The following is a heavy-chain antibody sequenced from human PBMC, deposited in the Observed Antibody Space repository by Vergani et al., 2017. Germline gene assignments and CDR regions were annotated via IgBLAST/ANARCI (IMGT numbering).Heavy chain of an antibody. CDR1: GDSVSTSTAA. CDR3: ARGRLGGFDY. CDR2: TYYMSKWYF. J-gene: IGHJ4*02. V-gene: IGHV6-1*01. Sequence: QVQLQQSGPGLVMPSQTLSLTCAISGDSVSTSTAAWNWIRQSPSRGLEWLGRTYYMSKWYFDYAESVKSRIIINPDTSKNQFSLRLNSVTPEDTAVYYCARGRLGGFDYWGQGTLVTVSS. D-gene: IGHD7-27*01.